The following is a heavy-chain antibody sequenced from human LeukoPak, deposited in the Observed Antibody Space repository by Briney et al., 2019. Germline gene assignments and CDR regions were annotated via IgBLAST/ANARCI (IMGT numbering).Heavy chain of an antibody. CDR3: AGGQTYYYDTSGHYPLDY. J-gene: IGHJ4*02. CDR2: IKQDGSEK. D-gene: IGHD3-22*01. Sequence: GGSLRLSCAASGFTFSTYWMTWVRQAPGKGLEWVANIKQDGSEKYYVDSVKGRFTISRDNAKNSLYLQMNSLRAEDTAVHYCAGGQTYYYDTSGHYPLDYWGQGTLVTVSS. CDR1: GFTFSTYW. V-gene: IGHV3-7*01.